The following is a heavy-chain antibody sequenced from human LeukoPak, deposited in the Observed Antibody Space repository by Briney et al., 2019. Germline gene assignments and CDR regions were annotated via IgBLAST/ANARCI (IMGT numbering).Heavy chain of an antibody. J-gene: IGHJ5*02. CDR3: ARGPHRAALRNWFDP. V-gene: IGHV4-39*07. D-gene: IGHD5-12*01. Sequence: PSETLSLTCTVSGGSISISGYYWAWIRQPPGKGPEWIGSIFYTGTTYYNPSLKSRVTISVDKSKNQFSLKLSSVTAADTAVYYCARGPHRAALRNWFDPWGQGTLVTVSS. CDR1: GGSISISGYY. CDR2: IFYTGTT.